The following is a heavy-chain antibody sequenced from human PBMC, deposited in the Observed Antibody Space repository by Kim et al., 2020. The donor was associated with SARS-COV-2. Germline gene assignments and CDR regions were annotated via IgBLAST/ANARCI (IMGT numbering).Heavy chain of an antibody. V-gene: IGHV1-3*01. CDR1: GYIFINYA. Sequence: ASVKVSCKTSGYIFINYAVHWVRQAPGQSLEWLGWMNPANGNTKYSQKFQGRVTITRDTSASAVYMELSSLTLEDTALYYCAREGYYGSANYHYRGQGTL. CDR3: AREGYYGSANYHY. D-gene: IGHD3-10*01. CDR2: MNPANGNT. J-gene: IGHJ4*02.